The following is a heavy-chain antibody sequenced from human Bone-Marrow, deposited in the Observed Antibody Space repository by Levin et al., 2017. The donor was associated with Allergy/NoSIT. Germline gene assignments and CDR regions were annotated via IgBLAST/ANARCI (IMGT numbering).Heavy chain of an antibody. J-gene: IGHJ4*02. Sequence: GGSLRLSCAVSGFTFSTYWMPWVRQAPGKGLVWVSRINSGGSATDYADSVKGRFTISRDNARNTLYLQMNSLSAEDTAVYYCAKGGGSATSCLDHWGQGTLVTVSS. D-gene: IGHD2-2*01. CDR1: GFTFSTYW. CDR3: AKGGGSATSCLDH. CDR2: INSGGSAT. V-gene: IGHV3-74*01.